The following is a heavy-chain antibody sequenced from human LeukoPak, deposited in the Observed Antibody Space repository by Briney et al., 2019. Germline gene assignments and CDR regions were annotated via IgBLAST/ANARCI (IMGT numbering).Heavy chain of an antibody. CDR3: ARDPHYDILTGRPYGMDV. Sequence: GGSLRLSCAASGFTVSSNYMSWVRQAPGKGLEWVSVIYSGGSTYYADSVKGRFTISRDNSKNTLYLQMNSLRAEDTAVYYCARDPHYDILTGRPYGMDVWGQGTTVTVSS. CDR1: GFTVSSNY. D-gene: IGHD3-9*01. V-gene: IGHV3-53*01. J-gene: IGHJ6*02. CDR2: IYSGGST.